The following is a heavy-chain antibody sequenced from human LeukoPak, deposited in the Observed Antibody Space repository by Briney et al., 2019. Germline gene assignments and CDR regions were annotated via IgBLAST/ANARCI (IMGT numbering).Heavy chain of an antibody. CDR1: GGSFSGYY. CDR3: ARQNQGYCTNGVCYIPPTGFDP. V-gene: IGHV4-34*01. Sequence: SETLSLTCAVYGGSFSGYYWSWIRQPPVKGLEWIGEINHSGSTNYNPSPKSRVTISVDTSKNQFSLKLSSVTAADTAVYYCARQNQGYCTNGVCYIPPTGFDPWGQGTLVTVSS. CDR2: INHSGST. D-gene: IGHD2-8*01. J-gene: IGHJ5*02.